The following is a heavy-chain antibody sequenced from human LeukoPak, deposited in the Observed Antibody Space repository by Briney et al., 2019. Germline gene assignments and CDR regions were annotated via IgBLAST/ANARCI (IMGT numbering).Heavy chain of an antibody. D-gene: IGHD2-21*02. V-gene: IGHV3-53*01. J-gene: IGHJ3*02. Sequence: GGSLRLSCAASGFTVSSDYMGWVRQAPGKGLEYVSIIYGGGDTFYADSVKGRFTISRDNSKNTLYLQMNSLKPEDTAVYYCVRSVTASTTGAIWGQGTMVTVSS. CDR1: GFTVSSDY. CDR2: IYGGGDT. CDR3: VRSVTASTTGAI.